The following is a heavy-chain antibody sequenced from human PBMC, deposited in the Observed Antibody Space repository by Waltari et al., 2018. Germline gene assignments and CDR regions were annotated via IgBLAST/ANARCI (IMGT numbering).Heavy chain of an antibody. J-gene: IGHJ5*02. V-gene: IGHV4-59*01. CDR3: ARATAHDNWFDP. Sequence: QVQLQESGPGRVKPSETLSLTCTGSGGSISSYYWSWIRQPPGKGLEWIGYIYYSGSTTYNPSLNSRVTISVDTSKNQFSLKLSSVTAADTAVYYCARATAHDNWFDPWGQGTLVTVSS. CDR1: GGSISSYY. CDR2: IYYSGST.